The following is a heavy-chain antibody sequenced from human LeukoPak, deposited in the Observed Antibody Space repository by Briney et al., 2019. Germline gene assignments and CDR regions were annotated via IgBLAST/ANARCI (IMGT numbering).Heavy chain of an antibody. CDR3: ARAPEAFSGYITDSGDY. Sequence: ASVKVSCKASGYTFTSYGISWVRQAPGQGLEWMGWISAYNGNTNYAQKLQGRVTMTTDTSTSTAYMELRSLRSDDTAVYYCARAPEAFSGYITDSGDYWGQGTLVTVSS. V-gene: IGHV1-18*01. D-gene: IGHD3-22*01. J-gene: IGHJ4*02. CDR2: ISAYNGNT. CDR1: GYTFTSYG.